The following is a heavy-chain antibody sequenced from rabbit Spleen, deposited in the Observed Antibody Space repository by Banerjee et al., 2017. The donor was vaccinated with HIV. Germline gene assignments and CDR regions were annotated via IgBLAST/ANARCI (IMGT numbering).Heavy chain of an antibody. Sequence: QLVESGGGLVQPGGSLKLSCKASGFDFGTYYMSWVRQAPGKGLEWIGYIDPVFGIAVYASWVNGRFTISSHNAQNTLYLQLNSLTAADTATYFCARDMGVAAGYYFNLWGPGTLVHRL. V-gene: IGHV1S7*01. CDR2: IDPVFGIA. CDR1: GFDFGTYY. J-gene: IGHJ4*01. CDR3: ARDMGVAAGYYFNL. D-gene: IGHD4-1*01.